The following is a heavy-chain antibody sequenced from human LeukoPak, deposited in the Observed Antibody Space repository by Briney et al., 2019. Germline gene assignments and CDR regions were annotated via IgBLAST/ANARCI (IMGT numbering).Heavy chain of an antibody. J-gene: IGHJ4*02. Sequence: PGGSLRLSCAASGFTFSSYAMSWVRQAPGKGLEWVSAISGSGGSTYYAGSVKGRFTISRDNSKNTLYLQMNSLRAEDTAVYYCAKVGDYDFWSGYYPRRAGGPGYFDYWGQGTLVTVSS. CDR1: GFTFSSYA. CDR2: ISGSGGST. CDR3: AKVGDYDFWSGYYPRRAGGPGYFDY. V-gene: IGHV3-23*01. D-gene: IGHD3-3*01.